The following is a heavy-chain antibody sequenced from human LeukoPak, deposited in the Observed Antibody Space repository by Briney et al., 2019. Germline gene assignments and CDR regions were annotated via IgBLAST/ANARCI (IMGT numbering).Heavy chain of an antibody. CDR2: IHYSGST. CDR1: GGSISSSDYY. Sequence: SETLSLTCAVSGGSISSSDYYWSWIRQHPGKGLGWTGYIHYSGSTYYNPSLKSRVTISVDTSKNQFSLKLSSVTAADTAVYYCARNFDSYNAFDVWGQGTMVTVSS. V-gene: IGHV4-31*11. CDR3: ARNFDSYNAFDV. J-gene: IGHJ3*01. D-gene: IGHD3-22*01.